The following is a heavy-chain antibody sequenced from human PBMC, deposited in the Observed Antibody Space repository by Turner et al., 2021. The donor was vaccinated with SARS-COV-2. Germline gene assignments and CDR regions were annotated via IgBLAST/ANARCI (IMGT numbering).Heavy chain of an antibody. D-gene: IGHD2-21*02. Sequence: QVQLVQSGAEVMKPGSSVKVSCRASGGTFSSFIINWVRQAPGQGLEWMGGIIPLPGIANYAQKFQGRVTVTADTSTSTVYMELSSLRSEDTAVYYCARPTSCGGDCYYFDLWGRGTLVTVSS. CDR1: GGTFSSFI. V-gene: IGHV1-69*02. J-gene: IGHJ2*01. CDR3: ARPTSCGGDCYYFDL. CDR2: IIPLPGIA.